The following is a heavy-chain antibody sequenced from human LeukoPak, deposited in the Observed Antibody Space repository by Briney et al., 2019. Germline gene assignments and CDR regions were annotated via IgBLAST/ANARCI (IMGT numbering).Heavy chain of an antibody. CDR3: ARGPGYSSGWYYYYYGMDV. CDR2: INHSGST. V-gene: IGHV4-34*01. D-gene: IGHD6-19*01. CDR1: GGSFSGYY. Sequence: SETLSLTCAVYGGSFSGYYWSWIRQPPGKGLEWIGEINHSGSTNYNPSLKSRVTISVDTSKNQFSLKLSPVTAADTAVYYCARGPGYSSGWYYYYYGMDVWGQGTTVTVSS. J-gene: IGHJ6*02.